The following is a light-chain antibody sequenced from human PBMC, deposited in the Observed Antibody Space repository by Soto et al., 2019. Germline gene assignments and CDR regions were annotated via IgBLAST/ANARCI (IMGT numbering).Light chain of an antibody. J-gene: IGKJ1*01. V-gene: IGKV3-20*01. CDR2: GAS. Sequence: ETVLTQSPGTLSLSPGERATLSCRASQTIRSNYLAWYRQTPGQAPRLLIYGASKRATGIANRSSGSGSGTDFPPIISRLEPEDFALYYCQQYGSSPWTFGQGTKVEIK. CDR3: QQYGSSPWT. CDR1: QTIRSNY.